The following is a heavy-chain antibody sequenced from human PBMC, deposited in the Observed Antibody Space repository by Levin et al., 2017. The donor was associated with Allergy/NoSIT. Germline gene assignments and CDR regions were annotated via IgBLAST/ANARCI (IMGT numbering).Heavy chain of an antibody. CDR1: GGSISSSSYY. CDR3: ARQNVLRFLEWLSD. J-gene: IGHJ4*02. CDR2: IYYSGST. V-gene: IGHV4-39*01. Sequence: SETLSLTCTVSGGSISSSSYYWGWIRQPPGTGLEWIGSIYYSGSTYYNPSLKSRVTISVDTSKNQFSLKLSSVTAADTAVYYCARQNVLRFLEWLSDWGQGTLVTVSS. D-gene: IGHD3-3*01.